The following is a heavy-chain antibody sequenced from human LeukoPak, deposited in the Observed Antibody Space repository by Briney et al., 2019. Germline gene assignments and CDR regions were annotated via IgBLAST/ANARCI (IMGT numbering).Heavy chain of an antibody. CDR3: ARRRYYDGSGYLE. CDR2: IYYSGRT. V-gene: IGHV4-39*01. CDR1: GDSVSRSGSY. Sequence: SETLSLTCSASGDSVSRSGSYWDWIRQPPGKGLEWIGTIYYSGRTYYSPSLKSRVTMSVDPSNNQFSLNLRSVTAADTALYYCARRRYYDGSGYLEWGQGTLLSVSS. D-gene: IGHD3-22*01. J-gene: IGHJ1*01.